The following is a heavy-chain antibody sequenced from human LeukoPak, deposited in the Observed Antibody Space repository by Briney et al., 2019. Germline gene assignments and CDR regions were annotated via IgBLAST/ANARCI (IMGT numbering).Heavy chain of an antibody. CDR2: IIPTYRTP. V-gene: IGHV1-69*05. J-gene: IGHJ5*02. D-gene: IGHD1-7*01. Sequence: SVKVSCKASGGTFSSYAISWVRQAPGQGLEWMGGIIPTYRTPTYAERFQGRVTITTDDSTSTVYMEVSSLRSEDTAVYYCARGATGTTFYHRLDPWGQGTLVTVSS. CDR1: GGTFSSYA. CDR3: ARGATGTTFYHRLDP.